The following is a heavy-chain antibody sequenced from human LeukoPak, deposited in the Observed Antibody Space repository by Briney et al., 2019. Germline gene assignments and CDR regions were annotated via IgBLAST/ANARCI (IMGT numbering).Heavy chain of an antibody. Sequence: SETLSLTCTVSGGSISSGGYYWSWIRQHPGKGLEWIGYIYYSRSTYYNPSLKGRIAISVDTSKNQFSLELNSVTAADTAVYFCARSATVGILDFDFWGQGTLVTVSS. CDR1: GGSISSGGYY. J-gene: IGHJ4*02. CDR2: IYYSRST. D-gene: IGHD4-23*01. CDR3: ARSATVGILDFDF. V-gene: IGHV4-30-4*08.